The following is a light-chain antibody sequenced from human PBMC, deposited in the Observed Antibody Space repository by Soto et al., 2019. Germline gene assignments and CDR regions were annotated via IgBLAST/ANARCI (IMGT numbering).Light chain of an antibody. V-gene: IGKV1-9*01. CDR2: AAS. CDR3: QQFKSYPYT. Sequence: IQLTQAPSALSASVGDRVTITCRARQGISDSLVWYQQNPGQAPKLLIYAASTLQSGVPSRFSGSGSGTDFTLTISSLHPADFATYYCQQFKSYPYTFGQGTKLEI. J-gene: IGKJ2*01. CDR1: QGISDS.